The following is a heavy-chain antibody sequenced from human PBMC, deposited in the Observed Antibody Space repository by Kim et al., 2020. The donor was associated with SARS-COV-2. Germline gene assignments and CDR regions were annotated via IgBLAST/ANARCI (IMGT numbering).Heavy chain of an antibody. J-gene: IGHJ4*02. CDR1: GFTFSSYA. V-gene: IGHV3-23*01. Sequence: GGSLRLSCAASGFTFSSYAMSWVRQAPGKGLEWVSAISGSGGSTYYADSVKGRFTISRDNSKNTLYLQMNSLRAEDTAVYYCAKDTSRSSSWYAEDGDKTVFSTSYFDYWGQGTLVTVSS. CDR3: AKDTSRSSSWYAEDGDKTVFSTSYFDY. CDR2: ISGSGGST. D-gene: IGHD6-13*01.